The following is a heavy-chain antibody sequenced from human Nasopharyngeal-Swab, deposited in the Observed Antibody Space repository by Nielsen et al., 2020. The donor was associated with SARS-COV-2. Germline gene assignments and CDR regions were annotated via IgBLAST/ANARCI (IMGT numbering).Heavy chain of an antibody. V-gene: IGHV3-21*01. J-gene: IGHJ6*03. Sequence: GESLKISCAASGFTFNNYNFNWVRQAPGEGPEWVSSISGSGSYVYYADSVKGRFTISKDSAKNSLYLQMNSLRADDTAVYFCARIAGRGSIYYYYMDVWGTGTTVTVSS. CDR2: ISGSGSYV. D-gene: IGHD1-26*01. CDR3: ARIAGRGSIYYYYMDV. CDR1: GFTFNNYN.